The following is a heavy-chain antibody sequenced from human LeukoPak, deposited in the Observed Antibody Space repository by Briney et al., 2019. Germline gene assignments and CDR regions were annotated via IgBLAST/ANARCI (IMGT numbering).Heavy chain of an antibody. Sequence: GGSLRLSCTISGFTFTDYWMSWLRQAPGEGLQWVATIKKDKSEKYYVDSVKGRFTISRDNAKNTLYLQMSSLRAEDTAVYYCAKIDAYWGQGTLVTVSS. J-gene: IGHJ4*02. CDR1: GFTFTDYW. CDR3: AKIDAY. CDR2: IKKDKSEK. V-gene: IGHV3-7*01.